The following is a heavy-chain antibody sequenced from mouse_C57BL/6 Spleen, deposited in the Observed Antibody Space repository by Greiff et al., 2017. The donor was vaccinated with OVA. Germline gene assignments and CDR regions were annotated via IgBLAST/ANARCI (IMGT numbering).Heavy chain of an antibody. V-gene: IGHV2-5*01. J-gene: IGHJ4*01. CDR1: GFSLTSYG. D-gene: IGHD1-1*01. CDR3: AKDGSSLFYAMDY. CDR2: IWRGGST. Sequence: QVQLQQSGPGLVQPSQSLSITCTVSGFSLTSYGVHWVRQSPGTGLEWLGVIWRGGSTDYNAAFMSRLSITKDNSKSQVFFKMNSLQADDTAIYYCAKDGSSLFYAMDYWGQGTSVTVSS.